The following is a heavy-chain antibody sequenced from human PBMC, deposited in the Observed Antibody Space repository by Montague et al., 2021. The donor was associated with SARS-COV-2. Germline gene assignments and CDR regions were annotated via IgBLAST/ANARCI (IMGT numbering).Heavy chain of an antibody. J-gene: IGHJ6*02. Sequence: SETLSLTCTVSGGSISSSSYYWGWIRQPPGKGLEWIGSIYYSGSTYYNPSLKSRVTISVDTSKYQFSLKLSSVTAADTAVYYCARDQGYNWNYYYYYGMGVWGQGTTVTVSS. CDR1: GGSISSSSYY. V-gene: IGHV4-39*07. D-gene: IGHD1-20*01. CDR3: ARDQGYNWNYYYYYGMGV. CDR2: IYYSGST.